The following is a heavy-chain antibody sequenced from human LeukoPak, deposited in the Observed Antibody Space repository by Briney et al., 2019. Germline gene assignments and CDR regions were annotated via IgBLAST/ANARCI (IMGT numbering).Heavy chain of an antibody. V-gene: IGHV1-18*01. CDR1: GFTFTNYG. J-gene: IGHJ6*02. CDR3: ARGGYFGSGIDYYYGMDV. CDR2: ISAYNGNT. D-gene: IGHD3-10*01. Sequence: GASVKVSCKASGFTFTNYGISWVRQAPGQGLEWMGWISAYNGNTNCAQKFQGRVTMTTDTSTTTAYMELRSLRSDDTAVYYCARGGYFGSGIDYYYGMDVWGQGTTVTVS.